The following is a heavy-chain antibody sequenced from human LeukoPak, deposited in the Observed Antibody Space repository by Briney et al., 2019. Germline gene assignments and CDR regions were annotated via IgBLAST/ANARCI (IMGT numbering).Heavy chain of an antibody. CDR1: GFTFSNYW. D-gene: IGHD6-19*01. CDR3: ARVWSYNSGWYRDYYGMDV. J-gene: IGHJ6*02. V-gene: IGHV3-7*05. Sequence: GWALRLSCAASGFTFSNYWVTWVRQAPGKGLEWVANIKQDGTEKYCVDSVKGRFTIPRDNAKNPLFLQMNSLRAEDTAVYYCARVWSYNSGWYRDYYGMDVWGQGTTVTVSS. CDR2: IKQDGTEK.